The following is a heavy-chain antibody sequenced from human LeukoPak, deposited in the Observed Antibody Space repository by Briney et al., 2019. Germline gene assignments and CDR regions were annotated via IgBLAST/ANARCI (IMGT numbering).Heavy chain of an antibody. V-gene: IGHV4-39*01. CDR1: GGSISSSSYY. D-gene: IGHD6-19*01. J-gene: IGHJ4*02. Sequence: KPSETLSLTCTVSGGSISSSSYYWGWIRQPPGKGLEWIGSIYYSGSTYYNPSLKSRVTISVDTSKNQFSLKLSSVTAADTAVYYCASIAVAGLLVDYWGQGTLVTVSS. CDR2: IYYSGST. CDR3: ASIAVAGLLVDY.